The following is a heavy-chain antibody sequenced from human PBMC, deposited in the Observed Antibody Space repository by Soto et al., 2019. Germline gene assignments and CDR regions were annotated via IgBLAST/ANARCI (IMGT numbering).Heavy chain of an antibody. J-gene: IGHJ4*02. Sequence: GGSLRLSCAASGFTFSSYAMSWVRQAPGKGLEWVSSITSSGVSTYYADSVKGRFTISRDNSKNTLYVQMNSLRVEDTAVYYCAKRGMATAKDFDYWGQGALVTVSS. V-gene: IGHV3-23*01. CDR1: GFTFSSYA. CDR3: AKRGMATAKDFDY. D-gene: IGHD5-18*01. CDR2: ITSSGVST.